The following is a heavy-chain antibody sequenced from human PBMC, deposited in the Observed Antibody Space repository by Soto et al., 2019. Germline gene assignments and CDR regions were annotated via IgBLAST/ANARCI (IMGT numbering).Heavy chain of an antibody. CDR3: ARGYDDFWSVYKNWFDP. CDR2: INHSGST. Sequence: ETMSLTCAVYGGSFSGYYWSWIRQPPGKGLEWIGEINHSGSTNYNPSLKSRVTISVDTSKNQFSLKLSSVTAADTAVYYFARGYDDFWSVYKNWFDPWCHGTLVTV. D-gene: IGHD3-3*01. V-gene: IGHV4-34*01. CDR1: GGSFSGYY. J-gene: IGHJ5*02.